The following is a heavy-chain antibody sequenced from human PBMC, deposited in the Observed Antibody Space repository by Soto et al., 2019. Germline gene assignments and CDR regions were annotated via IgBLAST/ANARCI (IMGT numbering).Heavy chain of an antibody. Sequence: LWDPGGAWVQPGGPWRPSVSASGFTFMTSAINGAGRAPGKGWSGVSAVSGKGDGTFSADSLKGRFTISRDNSKNTVYMQINSLTVDDTAVYYCAKDVEEVLPYYGMDVWGRGTTVRVSS. CDR1: GFTFMTSA. J-gene: IGHJ6*02. CDR2: VSGKGDGT. V-gene: IGHV3-23*01. CDR3: AKDVEEVLPYYGMDV.